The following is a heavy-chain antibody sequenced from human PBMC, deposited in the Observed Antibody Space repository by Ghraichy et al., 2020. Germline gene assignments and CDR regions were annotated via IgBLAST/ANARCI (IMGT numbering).Heavy chain of an antibody. V-gene: IGHV3-23*01. J-gene: IGHJ4*02. D-gene: IGHD3-10*01. CDR3: ARVGQLLAQYYFDY. CDR2: ISGSGESK. Sequence: GGSLRLSCAASAFTFTSYAMTWVRQAPGKGLEWVSGISGSGESKYYADSVKGRFTIARDNSNNTLSLQMNSLRAEDTALYYCARVGQLLAQYYFDYWGQGTLVTVSS. CDR1: AFTFTSYA.